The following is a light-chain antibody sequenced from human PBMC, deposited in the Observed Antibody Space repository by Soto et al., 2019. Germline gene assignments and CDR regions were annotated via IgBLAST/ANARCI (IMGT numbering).Light chain of an antibody. CDR1: SSDVGGYNY. J-gene: IGLJ1*01. CDR2: DVS. V-gene: IGLV2-14*03. CDR3: SSYTTSNTRQIV. Sequence: QSVLTQPASVSGSPGQSITISCTGTSSDVGGYNYVSWYQHHPGKAPKLMIFDVSNRPSGVSNRFSGSKSGNTASLTISGLQPEVDADYYCSSYTTSNTRQIVFGTGTKVTVL.